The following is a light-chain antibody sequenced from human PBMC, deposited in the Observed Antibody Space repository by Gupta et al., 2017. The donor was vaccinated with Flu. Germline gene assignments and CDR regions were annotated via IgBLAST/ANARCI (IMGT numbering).Light chain of an antibody. CDR1: QSISSW. J-gene: IGKJ1*01. V-gene: IGKV1-5*03. CDR3: QQYNSYRT. Sequence: DIQMTQSPSTLSASEGDRVTITCRASQSISSWLAWYQQKPGKAPKLLIYKASSLESGVPLRFSGSGSGTEFTLTISSLQPDDFAPYYCQQYNSYRTFGQGTKVEIK. CDR2: KAS.